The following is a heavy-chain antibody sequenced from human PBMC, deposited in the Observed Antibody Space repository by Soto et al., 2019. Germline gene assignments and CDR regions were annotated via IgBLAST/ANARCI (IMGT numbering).Heavy chain of an antibody. Sequence: SVKVSCKASRVGFSKFIVTWVRQAPGLGLEWVGGIIPIFGTANYAQKFQGRVTITADESTSTSYMEVNNLRSEDTAVYYCAKVRYSSPMGYYYGMDVWGQGTTVTVS. D-gene: IGHD6-19*01. CDR1: RVGFSKFI. CDR2: IIPIFGTA. V-gene: IGHV1-69*13. J-gene: IGHJ6*02. CDR3: AKVRYSSPMGYYYGMDV.